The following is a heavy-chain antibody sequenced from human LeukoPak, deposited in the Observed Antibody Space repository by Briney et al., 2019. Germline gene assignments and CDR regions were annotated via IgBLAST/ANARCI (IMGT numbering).Heavy chain of an antibody. CDR3: VKVGYCSSTSCYPEYFQH. J-gene: IGHJ1*01. Sequence: GGSLRLSCSASGFTFSSYAMHWVRQAPGKGLEYVSAISSNGGSTYYADSVKGRFTISRDNSKNTLYLQMSSPRAEDTAVYYCVKVGYCSSTSCYPEYFQHWGQGTLVTVSS. V-gene: IGHV3-64D*06. CDR2: ISSNGGST. D-gene: IGHD2-2*01. CDR1: GFTFSSYA.